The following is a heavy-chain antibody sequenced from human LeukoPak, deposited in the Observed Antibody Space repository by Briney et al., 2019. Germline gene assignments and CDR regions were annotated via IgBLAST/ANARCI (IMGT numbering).Heavy chain of an antibody. D-gene: IGHD2-8*02. V-gene: IGHV3-30*18. CDR3: AKDTGGPNLGAFDI. CDR1: GFTFSSYG. J-gene: IGHJ3*02. CDR2: ISYDGSNK. Sequence: TGGSLRLSCAASGFTFSSYGMHWVRQAPGKGLEWVAVISYDGSNKYYADSVKGRFTISRDNSKNTLYLQMNSLRAEDTAVYYCAKDTGGPNLGAFDIWGQGTMVTVSS.